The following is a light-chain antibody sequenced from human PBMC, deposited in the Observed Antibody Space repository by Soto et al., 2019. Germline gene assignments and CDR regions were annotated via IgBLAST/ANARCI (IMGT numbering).Light chain of an antibody. J-gene: IGKJ5*01. CDR2: GAS. CDR1: QSVGTN. Sequence: EIVMTQSPATLSVSPGERATLSCRASQSVGTNLAWYQQKPGQAPRLLIYGASTRATGIPARFSGSGSGTEFTLTISSLQSEDFEVYYCQQYNSWPPITFGQGTRLEIK. V-gene: IGKV3-15*01. CDR3: QQYNSWPPIT.